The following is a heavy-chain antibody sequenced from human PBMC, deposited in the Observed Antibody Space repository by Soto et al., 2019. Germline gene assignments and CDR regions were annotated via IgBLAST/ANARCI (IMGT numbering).Heavy chain of an antibody. V-gene: IGHV1-69*13. Sequence: SVNVSCKASGGTFSSYAISWVRQAPGQGLEWMGGIIPIFGTANYAQKFQGRVTITADESTSTAYMELSSLRSEDTAVYYCARDQRAGIAARPRDYYYGMDVWGQGTTVTVSS. CDR1: GGTFSSYA. CDR2: IIPIFGTA. J-gene: IGHJ6*02. D-gene: IGHD6-6*01. CDR3: ARDQRAGIAARPRDYYYGMDV.